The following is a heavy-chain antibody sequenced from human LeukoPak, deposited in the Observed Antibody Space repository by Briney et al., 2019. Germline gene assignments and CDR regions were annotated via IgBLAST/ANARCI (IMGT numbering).Heavy chain of an antibody. CDR3: ARDHGGNSFDY. V-gene: IGHV3-64*01. CDR2: ISSNRGST. D-gene: IGHD4-23*01. CDR1: GFTFSSYA. Sequence: GGSLRLSCAASGFTFSSYAMHWVRQAPGKGLEYVSAISSNRGSTYYANSVKGRFTISRDNSKNTLYLQMGSLRAEDMAVYYCARDHGGNSFDYWGQGTLVTVSS. J-gene: IGHJ4*02.